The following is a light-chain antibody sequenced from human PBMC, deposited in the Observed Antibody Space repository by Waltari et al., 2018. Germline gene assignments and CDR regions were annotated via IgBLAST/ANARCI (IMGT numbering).Light chain of an antibody. Sequence: DIQMTQSPSTLSASVGNRVTISCRPSQGVGTWLDWYQQKPGKAPNLLIYMASSLESGVPARFSGSGSGTEVTRTISGLQRDDFATYSCQQYSSFSTVGQVTKV. CDR1: QGVGTW. V-gene: IGKV1-5*03. CDR2: MAS. CDR3: QQYSSFST. J-gene: IGKJ2*01.